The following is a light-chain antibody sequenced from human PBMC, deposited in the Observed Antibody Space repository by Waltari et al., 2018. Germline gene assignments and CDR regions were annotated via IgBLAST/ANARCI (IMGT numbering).Light chain of an antibody. V-gene: IGLV1-51*01. CDR1: SSNIGNNP. CDR2: DNN. J-gene: IGLJ3*02. Sequence: QSVLTQPPSVSAAPGQKVTISCSGSSSNIGNNPVCWYQQLPGTAPKLFIYDNNKRPSGIPDRVSGSKSATSATLGITGLQTGDEADYYCGTWDNSLRVWVFGGGTKLTVL. CDR3: GTWDNSLRVWV.